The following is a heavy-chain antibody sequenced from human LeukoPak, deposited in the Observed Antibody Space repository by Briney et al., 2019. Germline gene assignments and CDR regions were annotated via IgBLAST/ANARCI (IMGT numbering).Heavy chain of an antibody. J-gene: IGHJ5*02. CDR2: IIRITVGATT. CDR1: GVTFSNAW. CDR3: TTDQLTLADNYRGPRDP. V-gene: IGHV3-15*01. D-gene: IGHD4/OR15-4a*01. Sequence: GGALRLSCAASGVTFSNAWMSWVRQAPGRGLEWVGRIIRITVGATTDYAAPVDGRFTIERDASTNTMYLQMNSLTTEETAVYYCTTDQLTLADNYRGPRDP.